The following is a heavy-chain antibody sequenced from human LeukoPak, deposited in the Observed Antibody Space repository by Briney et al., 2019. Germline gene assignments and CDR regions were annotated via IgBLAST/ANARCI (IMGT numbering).Heavy chain of an antibody. CDR2: IFYSGST. V-gene: IGHV4-59*01. Sequence: SETLSLTCTVSGSSISSYYWSWIRQPPGKGLEWIGYIFYSGSTNYNPSLKSRVTISADTSKNQFSLKLSSVTAADTAVYYCARDRRYCSGGNCYSGDLWYFDVWGRGTLVTVSS. CDR1: GSSISSYY. J-gene: IGHJ2*01. CDR3: ARDRRYCSGGNCYSGDLWYFDV. D-gene: IGHD2-15*01.